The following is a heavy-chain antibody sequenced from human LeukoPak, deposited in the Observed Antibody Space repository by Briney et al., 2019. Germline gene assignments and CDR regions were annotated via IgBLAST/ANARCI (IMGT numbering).Heavy chain of an antibody. J-gene: IGHJ3*02. V-gene: IGHV3-7*03. Sequence: GGSLRLSCAASGFTFSNYYMSWVRQIPGRGLEWVADIKQDGSEKYYVDSVKGRFTISRDNDKNSLYLQMNSLRAEDTAVYYCAKDISADDAFDIWGQGTMVTVSS. CDR1: GFTFSNYY. CDR3: AKDISADDAFDI. CDR2: IKQDGSEK.